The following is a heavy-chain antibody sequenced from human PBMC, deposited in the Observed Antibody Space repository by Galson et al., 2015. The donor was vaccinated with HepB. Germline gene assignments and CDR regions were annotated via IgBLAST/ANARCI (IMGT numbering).Heavy chain of an antibody. D-gene: IGHD6-19*01. CDR3: AKGGQWLAAKYFQH. Sequence: SLRLSCAASGFTFDDYTMHWVRQAPGKGLEWVSLISWDGGSTYYADSVKGRFTISRDNSKNSLYLQMNSLRTEDTALYYCAKGGQWLAAKYFQHWGQGTLVTVSS. CDR1: GFTFDDYT. V-gene: IGHV3-43*01. CDR2: ISWDGGST. J-gene: IGHJ1*01.